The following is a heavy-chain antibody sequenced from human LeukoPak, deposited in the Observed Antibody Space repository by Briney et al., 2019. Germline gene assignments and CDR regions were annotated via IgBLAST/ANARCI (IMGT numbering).Heavy chain of an antibody. V-gene: IGHV4-34*01. CDR3: ATLSSSHRAVDY. CDR2: INHSGST. Sequence: PLETLSLTCAVYGGSFSGYYWSWIRPPPGKGLEWIGEINHSGSTNYNPSLKSRVTISVDTSKNQFSLKLSSVTAADTAVYYCATLSSSHRAVDYWGQGTLVTVSS. J-gene: IGHJ4*02. CDR1: GGSFSGYY. D-gene: IGHD6-6*01.